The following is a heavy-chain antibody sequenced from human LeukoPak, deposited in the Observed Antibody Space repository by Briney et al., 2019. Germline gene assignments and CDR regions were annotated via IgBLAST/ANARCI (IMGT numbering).Heavy chain of an antibody. D-gene: IGHD3-22*01. CDR1: GGSISSSNYY. V-gene: IGHV4-39*02. CDR3: ARDTYYYGSSGYSSFDY. Sequence: SETLSLPCTVSGGSISSSNYYWGWIRQPPGKGLEWIGSIHYSGSTYYNPSLESRVTISVDTSKNQFSLKLSSVTAADTAVYYCARDTYYYGSSGYSSFDYGGQGTLVTVSS. J-gene: IGHJ4*02. CDR2: IHYSGST.